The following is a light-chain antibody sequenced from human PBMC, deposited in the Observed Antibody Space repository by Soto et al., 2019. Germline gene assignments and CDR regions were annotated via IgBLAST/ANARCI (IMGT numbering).Light chain of an antibody. J-gene: IGKJ2*01. Sequence: EIVLTQSPGTLSLSPGERATLSCRASQSVSSSYLAWYQQNPGQAPRLLIYGASSRATGFPDRFSGSGSGQDFTLTISRLEPEDFAVYYCQQYGSSPPYTFGQGTKLEIK. CDR2: GAS. CDR3: QQYGSSPPYT. V-gene: IGKV3-20*01. CDR1: QSVSSSY.